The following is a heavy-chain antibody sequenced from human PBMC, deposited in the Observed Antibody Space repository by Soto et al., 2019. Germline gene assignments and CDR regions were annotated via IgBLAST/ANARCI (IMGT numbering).Heavy chain of an antibody. CDR2: ISSSSSYT. J-gene: IGHJ4*02. D-gene: IGHD3-10*01. V-gene: IGHV3-11*06. CDR1: RFTFSDYY. Sequence: PGGSLRLSCAASRFTFSDYYMSWIRQAPGKGLEWVSYISSSSSYTNYADSVKGRFTISRDNAKNSLYLQMNSLRAEDTAVYYCARVSPEKYGSGSLAFDYVCQGPVVTVSS. CDR3: ARVSPEKYGSGSLAFDY.